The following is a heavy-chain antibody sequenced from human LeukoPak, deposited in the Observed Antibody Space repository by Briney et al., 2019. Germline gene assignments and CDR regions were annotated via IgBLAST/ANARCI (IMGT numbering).Heavy chain of an antibody. CDR1: GGSISSYY. J-gene: IGHJ4*02. V-gene: IGHV4-59*08. D-gene: IGHD1-26*01. CDR2: IYYSGST. CDR3: ARHMGRADSGSYFHYFDY. Sequence: PSETLSLTCTVSGGSISSYYWSWIRQPPGKGLEWIGYIYYSGSTNYNPSLKSRVTISVDTSKNQFSLELSSVTAADTAVYYCARHMGRADSGSYFHYFDYWGQGTLVTVSS.